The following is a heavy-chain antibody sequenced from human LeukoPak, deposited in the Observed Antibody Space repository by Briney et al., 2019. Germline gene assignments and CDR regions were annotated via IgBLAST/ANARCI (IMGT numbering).Heavy chain of an antibody. CDR2: ISSSGSYI. V-gene: IGHV3-21*01. J-gene: IGHJ4*02. CDR1: GFTFSSYS. Sequence: PGGSLRLSCAASGFTFSSYSMNWVRQAPGKGLEWVSSISSSGSYIYYADSVKGRFTISRDNAKNSLYLQMNSLRAEDTAVYYCARDFGDIVVVVAGFDYWGQGTLVTVSS. D-gene: IGHD2-15*01. CDR3: ARDFGDIVVVVAGFDY.